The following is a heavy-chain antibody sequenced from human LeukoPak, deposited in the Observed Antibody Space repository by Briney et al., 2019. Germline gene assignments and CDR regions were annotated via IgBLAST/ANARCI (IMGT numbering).Heavy chain of an antibody. CDR1: GVSISSSNW. D-gene: IGHD6-19*01. J-gene: IGHJ4*02. V-gene: IGHV4-4*02. Sequence: SETLSLTCAVSGVSISSSNWWSWVRQPPGKGLEWIGEIYHSGSTNYNPSLKSRVTTSVDKSKNQFSLKLSSVTAADTAVYYCAGGERSGWSSYFDYWGQGTLVTVSS. CDR3: AGGERSGWSSYFDY. CDR2: IYHSGST.